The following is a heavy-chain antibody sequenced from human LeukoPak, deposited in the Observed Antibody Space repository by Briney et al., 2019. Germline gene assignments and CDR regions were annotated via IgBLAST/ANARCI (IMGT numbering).Heavy chain of an antibody. D-gene: IGHD4-11*01. CDR3: AKKRPGEVTAPPDY. V-gene: IGHV3-30*02. Sequence: PGGSLRLSCVASGFTFSSYGMHWVRQAPGKGLEWVAFIRYDGSNKYYADSVKGRFTISRDNSKNMLYLQMNSLQVDDTALYYCAKKRPGEVTAPPDYWGQGTLVTVSS. CDR2: IRYDGSNK. J-gene: IGHJ4*02. CDR1: GFTFSSYG.